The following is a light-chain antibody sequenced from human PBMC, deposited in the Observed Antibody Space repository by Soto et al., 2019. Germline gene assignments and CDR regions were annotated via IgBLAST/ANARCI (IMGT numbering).Light chain of an antibody. V-gene: IGLV2-23*01. J-gene: IGLJ1*01. CDR2: EGS. CDR3: CSYAGSSTFV. Sequence: QSALTQPASVSRSPGQSITLSCTGTSSDLGSYNLVSWYQQHPGKAPKLMIYEGSKRPSGVSYRFSGSKSGNTASLTISGLQTEDEADYYCCSYAGSSTFVFGTGTKLTVL. CDR1: SSDLGSYNL.